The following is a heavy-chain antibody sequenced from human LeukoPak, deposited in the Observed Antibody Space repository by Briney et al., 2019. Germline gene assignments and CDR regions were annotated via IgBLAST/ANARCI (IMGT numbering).Heavy chain of an antibody. Sequence: ASVKVSCKASGYTFTGYYIHWVRQAPGQGPEWMGWINTNSGGTNYGQKFQGRVTMTRDTSISTANMELSRLTSDDTAVYYCARGLAVVFPFDFWGQGTLVTVSS. CDR3: ARGLAVVFPFDF. CDR1: GYTFTGYY. J-gene: IGHJ4*02. V-gene: IGHV1-2*02. CDR2: INTNSGGT. D-gene: IGHD3-22*01.